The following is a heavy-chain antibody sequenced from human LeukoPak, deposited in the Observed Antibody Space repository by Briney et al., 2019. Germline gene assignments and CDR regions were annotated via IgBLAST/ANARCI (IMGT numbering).Heavy chain of an antibody. Sequence: GGSLRLSCAASGFTFDDYAMHWVRQAPGKGLEWVSLISGDGGSTYYADSVKGRFTISRDNSKNSLYLQMNSLRTEDTALYYCAKDVYDSSGYYRTTYYYYGMDVRGQGTTVTVSS. CDR1: GFTFDDYA. V-gene: IGHV3-43*02. CDR3: AKDVYDSSGYYRTTYYYYGMDV. J-gene: IGHJ6*02. CDR2: ISGDGGST. D-gene: IGHD3-22*01.